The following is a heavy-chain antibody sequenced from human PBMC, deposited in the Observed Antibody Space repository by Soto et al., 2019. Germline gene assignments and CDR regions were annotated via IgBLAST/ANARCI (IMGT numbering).Heavy chain of an antibody. D-gene: IGHD3-22*01. CDR1: GYTLTGYY. CDR3: ATVSRYYDSSGYSG. V-gene: IGHV1-2*02. J-gene: IGHJ4*02. Sequence: GXSVKVSCKAAGYTLTGYYVHWGRRAPGQGLEWMGWINPNSGGTNYAQKFQGRVTMTRDTSISTAYMELSRLRSDDTAVYYCATVSRYYDSSGYSGWAQGTLVTVSS. CDR2: INPNSGGT.